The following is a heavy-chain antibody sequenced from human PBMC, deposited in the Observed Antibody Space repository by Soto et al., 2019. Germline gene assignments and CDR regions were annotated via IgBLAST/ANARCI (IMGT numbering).Heavy chain of an antibody. CDR1: GGTFSSYA. J-gene: IGHJ3*02. Sequence: SVKVSCKASGGTFSSYAISWVRQAPGQGLEWMGGIIPIFGTANYAQKFQGRVTITADESTSTAYMELSSLRSEDTAVYYCASGPEMATISLSAFDIWGQGTMVTVSS. V-gene: IGHV1-69*13. CDR3: ASGPEMATISLSAFDI. CDR2: IIPIFGTA. D-gene: IGHD3-16*02.